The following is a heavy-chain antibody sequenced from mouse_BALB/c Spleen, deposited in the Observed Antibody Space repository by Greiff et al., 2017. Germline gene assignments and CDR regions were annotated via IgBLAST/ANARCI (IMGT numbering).Heavy chain of an antibody. J-gene: IGHJ4*01. CDR1: GFTFSSYG. CDR3: ASLYYYAMDY. CDR2: ISSGGSYT. Sequence: EVKLMESGGDLVKPGGSLKLSCAASGFTFSSYGMSWVRQTPDKRLEWVATISSGGSYTYYPDSVKGRFTISRDNAKNTLYLQMSSLKSEDTAMYYCASLYYYAMDYWGQGTSVTVSS. D-gene: IGHD2-3*01. V-gene: IGHV5-6*01.